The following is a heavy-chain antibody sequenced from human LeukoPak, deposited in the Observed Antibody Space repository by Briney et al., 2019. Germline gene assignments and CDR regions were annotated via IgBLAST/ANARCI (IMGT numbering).Heavy chain of an antibody. Sequence: GGSLRLSCAASGFTFSSYAMSWVRQAPGKGLEWVSAISGSGGSTYYADSVKGRFTISRDNSKNTLYLQMNSLKTEDTAVYYCVGYDFWSGPGAFDIWGQGTMVTVSS. CDR3: VGYDFWSGPGAFDI. D-gene: IGHD3-3*01. V-gene: IGHV3-23*01. CDR1: GFTFSSYA. J-gene: IGHJ3*02. CDR2: ISGSGGST.